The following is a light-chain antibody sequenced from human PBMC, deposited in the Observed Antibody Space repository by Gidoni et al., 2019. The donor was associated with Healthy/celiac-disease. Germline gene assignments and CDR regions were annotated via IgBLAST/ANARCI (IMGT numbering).Light chain of an antibody. J-gene: IGKJ2*01. CDR3: QQYGSSSYT. CDR1: QSVSSSY. Sequence: IVLTQSPGTLSLSPGERATLSCRASQSVSSSYLAWYQQKPGQAPRLLIYGASSRATGIPDRFSGSRSGTDFTLTISRLEPEDFAVYYCQQYGSSSYTFGQGTKLEIK. CDR2: GAS. V-gene: IGKV3-20*01.